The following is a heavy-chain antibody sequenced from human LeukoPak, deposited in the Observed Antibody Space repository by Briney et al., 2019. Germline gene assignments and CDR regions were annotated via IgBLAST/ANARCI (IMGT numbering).Heavy chain of an antibody. CDR2: ISAYNGNT. V-gene: IGHV1-18*01. Sequence: GASVEVSCKASGYTFTSYGISWVRQAPGQGLEWMGWISAYNGNTNYAQKLQGRVTVTTDTSTSTAYMELRSLRSDDTAVYYCASAGPGYSYGPKTDFDYWGQGTLVTVSS. CDR1: GYTFTSYG. CDR3: ASAGPGYSYGPKTDFDY. D-gene: IGHD5-18*01. J-gene: IGHJ4*02.